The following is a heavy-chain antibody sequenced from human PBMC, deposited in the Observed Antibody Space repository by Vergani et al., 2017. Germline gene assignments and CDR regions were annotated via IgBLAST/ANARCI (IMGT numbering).Heavy chain of an antibody. J-gene: IGHJ4*02. V-gene: IGHV3-73*01. CDR3: TRHFVDSSGWWDPFDY. D-gene: IGHD6-19*01. Sequence: EVQLLESGGGLVQPGGSLRLSCAASGFTFSSYAMSWVRQASGKGLEWVGRIRSKANSYATAYAASVKGRFTISRDDSKNTAYLQMNSLKTEDKAVYYCTRHFVDSSGWWDPFDYWGQGTLVTVSS. CDR1: GFTFSSYA. CDR2: IRSKANSYAT.